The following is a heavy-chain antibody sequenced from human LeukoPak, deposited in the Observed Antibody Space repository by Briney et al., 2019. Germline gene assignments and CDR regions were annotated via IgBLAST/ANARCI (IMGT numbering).Heavy chain of an antibody. CDR3: ARDSIAAAGNWFDP. CDR2: IYHSGST. V-gene: IGHV4-38-2*02. CDR1: GYSISSGYY. Sequence: SETLSLTCTVSGYSISSGYYWGWIRQPPGKGLEWIGSIYHSGSTYYNPSLKSRVTISVDTSKNQFSLKLSSVTAADTAVYYCARDSIAAAGNWFDPWGQGTLVTVSS. J-gene: IGHJ5*02. D-gene: IGHD6-13*01.